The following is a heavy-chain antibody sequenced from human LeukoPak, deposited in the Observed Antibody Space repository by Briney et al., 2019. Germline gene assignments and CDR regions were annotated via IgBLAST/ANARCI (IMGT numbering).Heavy chain of an antibody. CDR3: ARRGDRWLQFFRYFDY. V-gene: IGHV4-34*01. Sequence: SETLSLTCAVYGGSSGGSFSGYYWNWIRQPPGKGLEWIGEINHSGTTNYNPSLKSRVTISVDTSKNQFSLKLSSVTAADTAVYYCARRGDRWLQFFRYFDYWGQGTLVTVSS. D-gene: IGHD5-24*01. CDR2: INHSGTT. CDR1: GGSSGGSFSGYY. J-gene: IGHJ4*02.